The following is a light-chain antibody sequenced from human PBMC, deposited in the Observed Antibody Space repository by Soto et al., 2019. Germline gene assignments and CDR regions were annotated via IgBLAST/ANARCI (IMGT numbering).Light chain of an antibody. CDR1: EGISTA. CDR3: KQCNDYPLT. CDR2: EAS. J-gene: IGKJ4*02. Sequence: AIQLTQSPSSLSASVGDRVTISCRASEGISTALAWYQQKPGKPPKRLIYEASNLEIGVPSRFSGSASGTEFTLSISGLQPEDFATYYCKQCNDYPLTGGGGTKV. V-gene: IGKV1D-13*01.